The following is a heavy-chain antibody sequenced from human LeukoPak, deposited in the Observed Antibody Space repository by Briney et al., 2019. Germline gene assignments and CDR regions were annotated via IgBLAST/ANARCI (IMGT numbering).Heavy chain of an antibody. CDR2: IYYSGST. V-gene: IGHV4-39*01. Sequence: SETLSLTCTVSGGSISSSSYYWGWIRQPPGKGLEWIGSIYYSGSTYYNPSLKSRVTISVDTSKNQFSLKLSSVTAADTAVYYCARAKEYNWNYRYYFDYWGQGTLVTVSS. CDR3: ARAKEYNWNYRYYFDY. J-gene: IGHJ4*02. D-gene: IGHD1-7*01. CDR1: GGSISSSSYY.